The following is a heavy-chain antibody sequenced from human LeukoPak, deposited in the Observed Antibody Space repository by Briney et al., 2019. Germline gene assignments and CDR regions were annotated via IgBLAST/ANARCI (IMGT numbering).Heavy chain of an antibody. CDR1: GYTFTGYY. CDR2: INPNSGGT. Sequence: ASVKVSCKASGYTFTGYYMHWVRQAPGQGLEWMGWINPNSGGTNYAQKFHGRVTMTRDTSISTAYMELSRLRSDDTAVSYCARAPQFLEWLFLDYWGQGTLVTVSS. CDR3: ARAPQFLEWLFLDY. V-gene: IGHV1-2*02. J-gene: IGHJ4*02. D-gene: IGHD3-3*01.